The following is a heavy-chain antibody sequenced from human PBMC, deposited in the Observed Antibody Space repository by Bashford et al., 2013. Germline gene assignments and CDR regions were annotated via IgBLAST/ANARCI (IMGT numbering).Heavy chain of an antibody. CDR2: FGLMGGHK. CDR1: DSASVVMA. CDR3: SRGVNPVESFDY. D-gene: IGHD4-23*01. J-gene: IGHJ4*02. V-gene: IGHV3-33*01. Sequence: RLSLVQRLDSASVVMACTGSARLQARGWSGWQLFGLMGGHKYYGDSVKGRFTISRDNSKNMLYLQMHSLRVEDTAVYYCSRGVNPVESFDYWGPGNPRXPSPQ.